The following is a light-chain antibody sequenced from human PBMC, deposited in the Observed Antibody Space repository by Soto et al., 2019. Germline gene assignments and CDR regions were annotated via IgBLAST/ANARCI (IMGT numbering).Light chain of an antibody. V-gene: IGLV2-11*01. CDR3: CSYAGRFLV. CDR2: DVS. J-gene: IGLJ2*01. Sequence: QSALTQPRAVSGSPGQSVTISCTGTSSDVGGYNYVSWYQQHPGKAPKLMIYDVSKRPSGVPVRFSGSKSGNTASLTISGLQAEDEDDYYCCSYAGRFLVFGGGTKLTVL. CDR1: SSDVGGYNY.